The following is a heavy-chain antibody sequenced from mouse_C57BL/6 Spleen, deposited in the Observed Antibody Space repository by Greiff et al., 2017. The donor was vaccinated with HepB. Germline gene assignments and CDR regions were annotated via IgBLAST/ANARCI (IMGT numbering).Heavy chain of an antibody. CDR1: GYTFTSYW. CDR3: ARRTTVDAMDY. CDR2: IDPSDSYT. J-gene: IGHJ4*01. D-gene: IGHD1-1*01. Sequence: QVQLQQPGAELVMPGASVKLSCKASGYTFTSYWMHWVKQRPGQGLEWIGEIDPSDSYTNYNQKFKGKSTLTVDKSSSTAYMQLSSLPSEDSAVYYCARRTTVDAMDYWGQGTSVTVSS. V-gene: IGHV1-69*01.